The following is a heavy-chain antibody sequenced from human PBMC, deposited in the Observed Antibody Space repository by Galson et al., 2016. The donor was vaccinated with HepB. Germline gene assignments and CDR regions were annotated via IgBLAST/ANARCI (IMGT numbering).Heavy chain of an antibody. D-gene: IGHD2-2*01. CDR2: ISSSSDYI. CDR3: ARDMGQYQLLPFAMNV. V-gene: IGHV3-21*01. J-gene: IGHJ6*02. CDR1: AFTFSRYS. Sequence: SLRLSCAASAFTFSRYSMSWVRQAPGKGLEWLSSISSSSDYIHYADSVKGRFTISRDNAKNSLYLHLSSLRVDDTAVYYCARDMGQYQLLPFAMNVWGQGTLFAVSS.